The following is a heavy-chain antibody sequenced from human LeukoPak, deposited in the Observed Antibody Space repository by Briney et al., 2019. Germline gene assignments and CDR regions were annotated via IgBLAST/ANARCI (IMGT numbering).Heavy chain of an antibody. CDR1: GFTFSSYI. Sequence: TGGSLRLSCAASGFTFSSYIMNWVRQAPGKGLEWVSYTSSSSSTIYYADSVKGRFTISRDNSKNTVYLQMNSLRAEDTAVYYCAKGISYDYWGQGTLVTVSS. CDR2: TSSSSSTI. J-gene: IGHJ4*02. D-gene: IGHD3-3*01. V-gene: IGHV3-48*01. CDR3: AKGISYDY.